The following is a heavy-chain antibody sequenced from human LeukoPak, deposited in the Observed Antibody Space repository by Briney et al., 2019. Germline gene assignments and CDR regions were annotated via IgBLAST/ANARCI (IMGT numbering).Heavy chain of an antibody. V-gene: IGHV4-34*01. CDR1: SGSFSGYY. J-gene: IGHJ4*02. CDR2: INHSGST. Sequence: SETLSLTCAVYSGSFSGYYWSWIRQPPGKGLEWIGEINHSGSTNYNPSLKSRVTISVDTSKNQFSLKLSSVTAADTAVYYCARIGYGAGYWGQGTLVTVSS. D-gene: IGHD4-17*01. CDR3: ARIGYGAGY.